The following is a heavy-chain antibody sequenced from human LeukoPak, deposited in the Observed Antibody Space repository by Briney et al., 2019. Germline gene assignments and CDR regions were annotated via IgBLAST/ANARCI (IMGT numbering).Heavy chain of an antibody. CDR2: TRNKAHSYTT. J-gene: IGHJ4*02. CDR1: GFTFSDHY. CDR3: ARDSGGWDY. Sequence: GGSLRLSCAASGFTFSDHYMDWVRQAPGKGLEWVGRTRNKAHSYTTEYAASVKGRFTISRDDSKNSLYLQMNSLKTEDTAVYYYARDSGGWDYWGQGTLVTVSS. V-gene: IGHV3-72*01. D-gene: IGHD6-19*01.